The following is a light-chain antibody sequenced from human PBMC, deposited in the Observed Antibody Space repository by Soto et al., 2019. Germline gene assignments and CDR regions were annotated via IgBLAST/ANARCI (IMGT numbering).Light chain of an antibody. Sequence: EIVMTQSPATLSVSPGERATLSCRASQSVSSNLAWYQQKPGQAPRLLIYDTFSRATGIPDRFSGSGSGTDFTLTISRLEHEDFAVYFCQQYDYLITFGQGTRLEIK. J-gene: IGKJ5*01. CDR1: QSVSSN. CDR3: QQYDYLIT. CDR2: DTF. V-gene: IGKV3D-15*01.